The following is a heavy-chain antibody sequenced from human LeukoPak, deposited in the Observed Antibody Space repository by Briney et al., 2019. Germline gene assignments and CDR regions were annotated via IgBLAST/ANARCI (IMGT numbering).Heavy chain of an antibody. J-gene: IGHJ3*02. Sequence: GGSLRLSCAASGFTFDDYGMSWVRQAPGKGLEWVSGINWNGGSTGYADSVKGRFTISRDNAKNSLYLQMNSLRAEDTALYYCARDPTFYYYDSSDDAFDIWGQGTMVNVSS. V-gene: IGHV3-20*04. D-gene: IGHD3-22*01. CDR2: INWNGGST. CDR1: GFTFDDYG. CDR3: ARDPTFYYYDSSDDAFDI.